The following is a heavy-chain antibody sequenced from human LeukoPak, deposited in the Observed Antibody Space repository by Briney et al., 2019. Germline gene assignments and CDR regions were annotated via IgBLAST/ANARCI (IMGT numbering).Heavy chain of an antibody. J-gene: IGHJ4*02. CDR1: GYTLTELS. V-gene: IGHV1-24*01. D-gene: IGHD3-10*01. CDR2: FDPEDGET. Sequence: ASVKVSCKVSGYTLTELSMHWVRQAPGKGLEWMGGFDPEDGETIYAQKFQGRVTMTRTTSINTAYMELSSLRSDDTAVYYCARESGLYGSGSRYWGQGTLVTVSS. CDR3: ARESGLYGSGSRY.